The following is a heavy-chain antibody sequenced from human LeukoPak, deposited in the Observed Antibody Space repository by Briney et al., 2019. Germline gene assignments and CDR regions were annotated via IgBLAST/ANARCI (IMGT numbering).Heavy chain of an antibody. CDR1: GYTFTGYY. D-gene: IGHD3-22*01. V-gene: IGHV1-2*02. CDR2: INPNSGGT. CDR3: ARADSSPGGDDAFDI. Sequence: VASVKVSCKASGYTFTGYYMHWVRQAPGQGLEWMGWINPNSGGTNYAQKFQGRVTMTRDTSISTAYMELSRLRSDDTAVYYCARADSSPGGDDAFDIWGQGTMVTVSS. J-gene: IGHJ3*02.